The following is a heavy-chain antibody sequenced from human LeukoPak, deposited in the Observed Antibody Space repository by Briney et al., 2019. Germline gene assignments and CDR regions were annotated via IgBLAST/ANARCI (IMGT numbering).Heavy chain of an antibody. D-gene: IGHD2-2*01. CDR1: GFSFSNYR. CDR3: ARGGFTGTSCPYFDY. Sequence: GGSLRLSCEASGFSFSNYRMTWVRQAPGKGLEWVADINQNGGQSYYVDSVKGRFTLSRDNAKNTLYLKMNTLRAEDTAIYFCARGGFTGTSCPYFDYWGQGTLVTVSS. J-gene: IGHJ4*02. CDR2: INQNGGQS. V-gene: IGHV3-7*01.